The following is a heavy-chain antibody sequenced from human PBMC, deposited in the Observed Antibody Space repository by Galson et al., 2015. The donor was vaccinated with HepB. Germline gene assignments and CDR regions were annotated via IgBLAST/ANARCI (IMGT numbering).Heavy chain of an antibody. V-gene: IGHV3-30-3*01. CDR3: ARDRKGYCSSTSCYLYI. Sequence: LRLSCAASGFTFSSYAMHWVRQAPGKGLEWVAVISYDGSNKYYADSVKGRFTISRDNSKNTLYLQMNSLRAEDTAVYYCARDRKGYCSSTSCYLYIWGQGTMVTVSS. J-gene: IGHJ3*02. CDR2: ISYDGSNK. CDR1: GFTFSSYA. D-gene: IGHD2-2*01.